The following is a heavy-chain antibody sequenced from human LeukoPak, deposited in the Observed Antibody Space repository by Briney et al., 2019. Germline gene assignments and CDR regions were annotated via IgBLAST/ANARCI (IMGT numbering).Heavy chain of an antibody. Sequence: PGRSLRLSCAASGFTFSSYGMHWVRQAPGKGLEWVAVISYDGSNKYYADSVKGRFTISRDNSKNTLYLQMNSLRAEDTAVYYCASLLSPNHSFDYWGQGTLVTVSS. CDR3: ASLLSPNHSFDY. J-gene: IGHJ4*02. CDR2: ISYDGSNK. CDR1: GFTFSSYG. D-gene: IGHD1-14*01. V-gene: IGHV3-30*03.